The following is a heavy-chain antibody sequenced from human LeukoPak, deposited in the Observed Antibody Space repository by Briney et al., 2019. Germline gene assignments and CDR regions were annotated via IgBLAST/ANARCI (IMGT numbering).Heavy chain of an antibody. J-gene: IGHJ5*02. CDR1: GGSFSGYY. V-gene: IGHV4-34*01. CDR3: ARARGVVVLGP. Sequence: SETLSLTCAVYGGSFSGYYWSWIRQPPGKGLEWIGEIYHSGSTNYNPSLKSRVTISVDKSKNQFSLKLSSVTAADTAVYYCARARGVVVLGPWGQGTLVTVSS. CDR2: IYHSGST. D-gene: IGHD2-2*01.